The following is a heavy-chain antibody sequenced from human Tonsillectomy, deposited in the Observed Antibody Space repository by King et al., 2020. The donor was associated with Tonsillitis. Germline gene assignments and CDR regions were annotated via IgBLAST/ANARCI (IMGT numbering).Heavy chain of an antibody. V-gene: IGHV1-46*01. CDR2: INPSDNST. J-gene: IGHJ5*02. CDR1: GYNFSNYY. Sequence: VQLVESGAEVKKPGASVKVSCKASGYNFSNYYMHWVRQAPGQGLEWMGIINPSDNSTSYAQKFQGRVTMTRDTSTPTVYMELSRLRSEDTAVYYCARGPVLRLSPQGAWFDPWGQGTLVTVSS. CDR3: ARGPVLRLSPQGAWFDP. D-gene: IGHD3-3*01.